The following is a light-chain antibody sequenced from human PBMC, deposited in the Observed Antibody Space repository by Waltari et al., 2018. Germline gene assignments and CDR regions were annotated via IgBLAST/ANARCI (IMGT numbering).Light chain of an antibody. CDR1: QGISDY. J-gene: IGKJ1*01. Sequence: IQLTQSPSSLSASVGDRVTITCRASQGISDYLAWYQQKPGKAPKLLIYAASTLQSGVPSRFRGSGSGTDFSLTISSLQPEDFATSYCQLLNSAQWTFGQGTKVEIK. CDR3: QLLNSAQWT. V-gene: IGKV1-9*01. CDR2: AAS.